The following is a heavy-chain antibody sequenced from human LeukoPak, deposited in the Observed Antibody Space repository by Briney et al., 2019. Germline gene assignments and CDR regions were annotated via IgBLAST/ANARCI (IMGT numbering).Heavy chain of an antibody. Sequence: GASVKVSCKASGGTFSSYAISWVRQAPGQGLEWMGRIIPILGIANYAQKFQGRVTITADKSTSTAYMELRSLRSEDTAVYYCARVPDDTIFGVVTDSDAFDIWGQGTMVTVSS. V-gene: IGHV1-69*04. J-gene: IGHJ3*02. CDR2: IIPILGIA. D-gene: IGHD3-3*01. CDR1: GGTFSSYA. CDR3: ARVPDDTIFGVVTDSDAFDI.